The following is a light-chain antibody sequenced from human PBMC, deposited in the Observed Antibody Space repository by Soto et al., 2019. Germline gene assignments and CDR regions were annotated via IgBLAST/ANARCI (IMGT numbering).Light chain of an antibody. CDR3: LQHNSYPRT. Sequence: DIQMTQSPSALSASVGDRVTITCRASQSITNYLNWYQHKPGQAPNLLIYAASSLQSGVPSRFSGSGSGTEFTLTISSLQPEDFATYYCLQHNSYPRTFGQGTKVDIK. J-gene: IGKJ1*01. CDR1: QSITNY. V-gene: IGKV1-17*01. CDR2: AAS.